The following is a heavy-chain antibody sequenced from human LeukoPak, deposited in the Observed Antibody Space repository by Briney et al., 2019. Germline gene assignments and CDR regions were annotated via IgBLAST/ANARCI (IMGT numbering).Heavy chain of an antibody. D-gene: IGHD3-22*01. J-gene: IGHJ4*02. CDR3: ARAGSVGWLLPYYYFDY. CDR2: IYYSGST. V-gene: IGHV4-59*12. Sequence: SETLSLTCTVSGGSISSYYWSWIRQPPGKGLEWIGYIYYSGSTNYNQSLKSRVTISVDTSKNQFSLKLSSVTAADTAVYYCARAGSVGWLLPYYYFDYWGQGTLVTVSS. CDR1: GGSISSYY.